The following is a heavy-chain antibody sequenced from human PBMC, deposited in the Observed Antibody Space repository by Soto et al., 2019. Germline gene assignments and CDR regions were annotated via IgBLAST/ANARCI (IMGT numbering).Heavy chain of an antibody. D-gene: IGHD3-16*01. CDR2: IYHTGIA. J-gene: IGHJ6*02. CDR3: VSKLGHYYYGLDV. Sequence: PSETLSLTCTVYGDSITNNHWWSWVRQPPGKGREVSGEIYHTGIANYNPSLESRVAFSXXXXXXQXSXSXXXVAGXDTAVXYCVSKLGHYYYGLDVWGQGTTVTVSS. CDR1: GDSITNNHW. V-gene: IGHV4-4*02.